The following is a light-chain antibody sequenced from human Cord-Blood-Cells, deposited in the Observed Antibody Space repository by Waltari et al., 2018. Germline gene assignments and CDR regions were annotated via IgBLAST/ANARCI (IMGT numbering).Light chain of an antibody. CDR1: SRDVGGYNY. CDR2: EVS. J-gene: IGLJ2*01. V-gene: IGLV2-8*01. Sequence: QSALTQPPSASGSPGQSVTISCTGTSRDVGGYNYVSWYQQHPGKAPKLMIDEVSKRPSGFPDRCSGSKSGNTASLTVSVLQAEDEAYYYCSSYAGSNNLVFGGGTKLTVL. CDR3: SSYAGSNNLV.